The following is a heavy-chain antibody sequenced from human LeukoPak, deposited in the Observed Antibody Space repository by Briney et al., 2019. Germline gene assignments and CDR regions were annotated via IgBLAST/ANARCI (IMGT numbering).Heavy chain of an antibody. CDR2: IYTSGST. J-gene: IGHJ6*03. CDR3: ARVPNYDILTGYYYYYMDV. Sequence: SETLSLTCTVSGGSISSGSYYWSWIRQPAGKGLEWIGRIYTSGSTNYNPSLKSRVTISVDTSKNQFSLKLSSVTAADTAVYYCARVPNYDILTGYYYYYMDVWGKGTTVTISS. V-gene: IGHV4-61*02. CDR1: GGSISSGSYY. D-gene: IGHD3-9*01.